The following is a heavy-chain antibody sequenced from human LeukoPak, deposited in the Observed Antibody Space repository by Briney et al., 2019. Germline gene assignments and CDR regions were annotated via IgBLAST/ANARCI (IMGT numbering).Heavy chain of an antibody. Sequence: SVKVSCKASGFTFTSSAVQWVRQARGQRLEWIGWIVVGSGNTNYAQKFQGRVTITRDMSTSTAYMELSSLRSEDTAVYYCAADPYYDILTGYSGTDAFDIWGQGTMVTVSS. CDR1: GFTFTSSA. CDR2: IVVGSGNT. V-gene: IGHV1-58*01. J-gene: IGHJ3*02. CDR3: AADPYYDILTGYSGTDAFDI. D-gene: IGHD3-9*01.